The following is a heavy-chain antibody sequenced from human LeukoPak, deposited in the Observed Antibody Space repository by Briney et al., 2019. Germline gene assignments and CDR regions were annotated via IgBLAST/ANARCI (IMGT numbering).Heavy chain of an antibody. CDR3: ARAGKTTTHFDY. D-gene: IGHD1-1*01. Sequence: PGGSLTLSCAASGFTVSSNYMSWVRQAPGKGLEWVSVIYSGGSTYYADSVKGRFTISRDNSKNTLYLQMNSLRAEDPAVYYCARAGKTTTHFDYWGQGTLVTVSS. CDR1: GFTVSSNY. J-gene: IGHJ4*02. V-gene: IGHV3-66*01. CDR2: IYSGGST.